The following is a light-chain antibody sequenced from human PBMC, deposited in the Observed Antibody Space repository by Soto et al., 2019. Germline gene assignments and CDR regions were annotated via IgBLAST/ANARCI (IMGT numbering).Light chain of an antibody. CDR2: EVS. V-gene: IGLV2-23*02. Sequence: QSALTQPASVSGSPGQSITISCTGTSSDVGSHNLVSWYQQHPGQAPKLMIYEVSTRPLGVSARFSASKSGNTASLTISGLQAEYESDYYCCSYGGSRAVFGGGTQLTVL. CDR1: SSDVGSHNL. J-gene: IGLJ7*01. CDR3: CSYGGSRAV.